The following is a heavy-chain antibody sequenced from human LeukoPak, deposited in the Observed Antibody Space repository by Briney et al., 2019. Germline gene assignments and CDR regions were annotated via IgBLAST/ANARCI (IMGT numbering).Heavy chain of an antibody. CDR2: MHPNSGNT. CDR3: ARGRVHELLYFCY. V-gene: IGHV1-8*01. J-gene: IGHJ4*02. Sequence: ASVKVACMPYAYTFTSYDINWVRQATEHGIEWMGWMHPNSGNTGYAQKYPGRVTMTRNPSISTAYIEPSSRRSEDTAVYYCARGRVHELLYFCYRGQRNLLTASS. D-gene: IGHD3-10*01. CDR1: AYTFTSYD.